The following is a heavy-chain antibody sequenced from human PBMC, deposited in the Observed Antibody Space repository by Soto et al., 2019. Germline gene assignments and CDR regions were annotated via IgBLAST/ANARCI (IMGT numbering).Heavy chain of an antibody. Sequence: QVQLQQWGAGLLKPSETLSLTCAVYGGSFSGYYWSCIRQPPGKGLEWIGEINHSGSANYNPSLESRLPISVDTSKNQFSLEVRCVTAADTAVYYCARAKGYGANSWLDSWGQGNRVTVAS. V-gene: IGHV4-34*01. CDR2: INHSGSA. CDR3: ARAKGYGANSWLDS. D-gene: IGHD4-17*01. J-gene: IGHJ5*01. CDR1: GGSFSGYY.